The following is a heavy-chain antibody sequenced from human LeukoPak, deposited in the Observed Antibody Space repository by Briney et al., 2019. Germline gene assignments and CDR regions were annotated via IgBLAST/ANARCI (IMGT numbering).Heavy chain of an antibody. D-gene: IGHD1-1*01. J-gene: IGHJ4*02. V-gene: IGHV4-39*07. Sequence: SETLSLTCTVSGGSISSSSYYWGWIRQPPGKGLEWIGSIYHSGSTYYNPSLKSRVTISVDTSKNQFSLKLSSVTAADTAVYYCARDLAPIGTGIDYWGQGTLVTVSS. CDR2: IYHSGST. CDR3: ARDLAPIGTGIDY. CDR1: GGSISSSSYY.